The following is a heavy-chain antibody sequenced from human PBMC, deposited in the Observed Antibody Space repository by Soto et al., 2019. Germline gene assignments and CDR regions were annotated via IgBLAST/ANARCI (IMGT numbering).Heavy chain of an antibody. CDR1: GGTFSSYA. CDR2: IIPIFGTA. Sequence: QVQLVQSGAEVKKPGSSVKVSCKASGGTFSSYAISWVRQAPGQGLEWMGGIIPIFGTANYAQKFQGRVTITADESTSTAYMELSSLRSEDTAVYYCAGDRRIAAAGTYWFDPWGQGTLVTVSS. D-gene: IGHD6-13*01. CDR3: AGDRRIAAAGTYWFDP. V-gene: IGHV1-69*01. J-gene: IGHJ5*02.